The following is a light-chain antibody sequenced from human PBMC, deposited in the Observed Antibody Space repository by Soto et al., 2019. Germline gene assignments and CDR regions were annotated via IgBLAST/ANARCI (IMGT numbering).Light chain of an antibody. CDR1: QSISTE. V-gene: IGKV3-15*01. CDR3: QQGHNWPLT. CDR2: SAS. J-gene: IGKJ2*01. Sequence: EIAMTQSPATLSVSPGERATLSCRASQSISTELAWYQQIPGQPPRLLIYSASTRDTGVPARFTGSESGSEFTLTISGLQSEDFAIYYCQQGHNWPLTFGQGTRLEI.